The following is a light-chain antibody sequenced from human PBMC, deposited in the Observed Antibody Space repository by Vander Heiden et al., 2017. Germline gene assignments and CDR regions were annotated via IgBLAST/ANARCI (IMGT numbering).Light chain of an antibody. V-gene: IGKV3-20*01. J-gene: IGKJ1*01. CDR3: QQYGSSPPT. Sequence: EIVLTQSPDILSFAPGERATLSCRASQSVSSGYLAWYQQKPGQAPRFLMYGASFRAAGIPDRFSGSGSGTDFTLTISRLEPEDFAVYSCQQYGSSPPTFGQGTKVEIK. CDR2: GAS. CDR1: QSVSSGY.